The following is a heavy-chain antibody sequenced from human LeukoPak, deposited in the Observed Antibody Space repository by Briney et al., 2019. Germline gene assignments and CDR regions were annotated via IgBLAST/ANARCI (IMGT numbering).Heavy chain of an antibody. J-gene: IGHJ3*02. Sequence: PGGSLRLSCAASGFTFSSYSMNWVRQAPGKGLEWVSSIGSSSSYIYYADSVKGRSTISRDNAKNSLYLQMNSLRAEDTAVYYCARESGDAFDIWGQGTMVTVSS. CDR3: ARESGDAFDI. V-gene: IGHV3-21*01. D-gene: IGHD1-26*01. CDR2: IGSSSSYI. CDR1: GFTFSSYS.